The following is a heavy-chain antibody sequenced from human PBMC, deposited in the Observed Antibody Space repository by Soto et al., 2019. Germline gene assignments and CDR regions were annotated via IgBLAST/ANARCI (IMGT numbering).Heavy chain of an antibody. CDR1: GFTFSSYG. V-gene: IGHV3-30*03. D-gene: IGHD1-26*01. J-gene: IGHJ4*02. Sequence: QVQVVESGGGVVQPGRSLRLSCAASGFTFSSYGMHWVRQAPGKGLEWVAVISYDGSDKYYADSVKGRFTISRDSSKNTLYLQMNSLRAEDTAVYYCARDRSGSYAYWGQGTLVTVSS. CDR3: ARDRSGSYAY. CDR2: ISYDGSDK.